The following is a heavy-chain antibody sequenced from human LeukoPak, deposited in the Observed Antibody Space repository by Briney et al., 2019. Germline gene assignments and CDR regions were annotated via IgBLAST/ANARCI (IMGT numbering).Heavy chain of an antibody. CDR2: INPNSGGT. CDR1: GYTFTGYY. J-gene: IGHJ4*02. V-gene: IGHV1-2*02. Sequence: GASVKVSCKASGYTFTGYYMHWVRQAPGQGLEWMGWINPNSGGTNYAQKFQGRVTMTSDTSISTAYMELSRLRSDDTAVYYCARVNYYDSSGYQPYFDYWGQGTLVTVSS. CDR3: ARVNYYDSSGYQPYFDY. D-gene: IGHD3-22*01.